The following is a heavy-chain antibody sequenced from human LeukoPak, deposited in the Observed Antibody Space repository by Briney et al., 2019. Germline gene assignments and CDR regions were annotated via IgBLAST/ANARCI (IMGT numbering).Heavy chain of an antibody. CDR3: ASRVRGQFDY. CDR2: IYYTGST. V-gene: IGHV4-59*01. CDR1: GGSIRNYY. J-gene: IGHJ4*02. Sequence: SETLSLTCTDSGGSIRNYYWSWIRQPPGKGLEWIGYIYYTGSTNYNPSLKSRVTISVDTSKNQFSLRLSSVTAADTAIYYCASRVRGQFDYWGQGTLVTVSS.